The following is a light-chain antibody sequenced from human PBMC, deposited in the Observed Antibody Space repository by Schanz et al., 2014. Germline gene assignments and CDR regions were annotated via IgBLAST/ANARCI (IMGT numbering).Light chain of an antibody. CDR1: SSDVGGYNL. J-gene: IGLJ3*02. Sequence: QSALTQPASVSGSPGQSITISCTGTSSDVGGYNLVSWYQHHPGEAPKLLIYDGSKRPSGVSTRFSGSKSGNTASLTISGLQAEDEADYYCCSYAGDNTLRFGGGTKVT. V-gene: IGLV2-23*01. CDR2: DGS. CDR3: CSYAGDNTLR.